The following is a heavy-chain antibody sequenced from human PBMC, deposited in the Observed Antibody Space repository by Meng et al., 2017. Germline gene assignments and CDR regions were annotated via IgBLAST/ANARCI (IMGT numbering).Heavy chain of an antibody. Sequence: VKVVQAGAEVKKPGSSVKVSCKASGGTFSSYAISWVRQAPGQGLERMGGIIPILGTANYTQKFQGRVTITADESTSTAYMELSSLRSEDTAVYYCARGGYSYGLWFDPWGQGTLVTVSS. CDR1: GGTFSSYA. J-gene: IGHJ5*02. D-gene: IGHD5-18*01. CDR2: IIPILGTA. CDR3: ARGGYSYGLWFDP. V-gene: IGHV1-69*01.